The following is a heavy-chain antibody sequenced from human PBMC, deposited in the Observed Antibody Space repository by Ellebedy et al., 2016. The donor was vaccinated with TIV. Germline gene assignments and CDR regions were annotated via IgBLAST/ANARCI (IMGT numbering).Heavy chain of an antibody. J-gene: IGHJ1*01. D-gene: IGHD3-22*01. CDR3: ARMAYYDSSGYYGYFQH. CDR2: INSDGSST. CDR1: GFTFSFYW. Sequence: GGSLRLXCAASGFTFSFYWMNWVRQAPGKGLEWVSRINSDGSSTDYADSVKGRFTISRDNAKNTLYLQINSLRAEDTAVYFCARMAYYDSSGYYGYFQHWGQGTLVSVSS. V-gene: IGHV3-74*01.